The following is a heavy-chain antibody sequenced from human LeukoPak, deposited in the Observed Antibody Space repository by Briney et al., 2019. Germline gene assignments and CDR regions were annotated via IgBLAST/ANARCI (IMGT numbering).Heavy chain of an antibody. V-gene: IGHV3-21*01. CDR1: GFTFSSYS. CDR3: AGDSSGWFGGYYYYGMDV. CDR2: ISSSSSYI. Sequence: KPGGSLRLPCAASGFTFSSYSMNWVRQAPGKGLEWVSSISSSSSYIYYADSVKGRFTISRDNAKNSLYLQMNSLRAEDTAVYYCAGDSSGWFGGYYYYGMDVWGQGTTVTVSS. D-gene: IGHD6-19*01. J-gene: IGHJ6*02.